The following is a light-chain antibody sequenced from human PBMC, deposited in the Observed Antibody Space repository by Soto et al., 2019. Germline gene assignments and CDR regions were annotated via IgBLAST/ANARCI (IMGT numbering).Light chain of an antibody. J-gene: IGLJ3*02. Sequence: QSALTQPASVSGSPGQSITISCTGTSSDIGGYNYVSWYQQHPGKAPKLMIYEVSNRPSGVSNRFSGSKSGNTASLTISGLQAEGEADYFCSSYRSTRTVVFGGGTKLTVL. CDR1: SSDIGGYNY. V-gene: IGLV2-14*01. CDR2: EVS. CDR3: SSYRSTRTVV.